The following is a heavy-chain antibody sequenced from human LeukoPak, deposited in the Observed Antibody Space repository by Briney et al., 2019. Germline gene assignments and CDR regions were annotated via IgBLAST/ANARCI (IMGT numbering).Heavy chain of an antibody. CDR2: ISNSGGST. V-gene: IGHV3-23*01. Sequence: PGGSLRLSCAASGLTFTTYAMSWVRQAPGKGLEWVSTISNSGGSTYYADSVKGRFTISRDNSKNTLYLQMNSLRAEDTAVYYCAKGGYYYDPFDYWGQGTLVTVSS. CDR1: GLTFTTYA. D-gene: IGHD3-22*01. CDR3: AKGGYYYDPFDY. J-gene: IGHJ4*02.